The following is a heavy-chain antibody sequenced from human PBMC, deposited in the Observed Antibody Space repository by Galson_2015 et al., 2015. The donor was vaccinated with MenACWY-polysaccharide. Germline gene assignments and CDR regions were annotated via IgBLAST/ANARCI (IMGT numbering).Heavy chain of an antibody. CDR3: ARDGAWFGEPSGAFDH. CDR1: GYTFTSYY. CDR2: INPSAGST. V-gene: IGHV1-46*03. J-gene: IGHJ4*02. D-gene: IGHD3-10*01. Sequence: SVKVSCKASGYTFTSYYIHWVRQAPGQGLEWMGIINPSAGSTRSAQKFQGRVTMTRATSTSTVYMELSSLRSEDTAVYYCARDGAWFGEPSGAFDHWGQGTLVTVSS.